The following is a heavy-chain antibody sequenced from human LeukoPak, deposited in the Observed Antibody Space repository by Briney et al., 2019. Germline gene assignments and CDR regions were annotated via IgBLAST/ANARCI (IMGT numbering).Heavy chain of an antibody. Sequence: ASVKVSCKTSGYTFTDYYIHWVRQAPGQGPEWMGWINTNSGGTNYAQKFQGRVTMTRDTSISTAYMDLSSLTSDDTAVYYCARNLVGPTDVDYWGQGTPVTVSA. CDR1: GYTFTDYY. V-gene: IGHV1-2*02. D-gene: IGHD1-26*01. CDR3: ARNLVGPTDVDY. J-gene: IGHJ4*02. CDR2: INTNSGGT.